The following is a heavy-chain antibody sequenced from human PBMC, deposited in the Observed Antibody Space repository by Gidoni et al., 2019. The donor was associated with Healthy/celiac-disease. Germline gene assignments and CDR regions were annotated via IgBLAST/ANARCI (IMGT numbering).Heavy chain of an antibody. CDR1: GFTFSSYG. J-gene: IGHJ6*02. CDR3: ARGGSRGIAAAGSPPDYGMDV. V-gene: IGHV3-33*01. CDR2: IWYDGSNK. Sequence: QVQLVESGGGVVQPGRSLRLSCAASGFTFSSYGMHWVRQAPGKGLEWVAVIWYDGSNKYYADSVKGRFTISRDNSKNTLYLQMNSLRAEDTAVYYCARGGSRGIAAAGSPPDYGMDVWGQGTTVTVSS. D-gene: IGHD6-13*01.